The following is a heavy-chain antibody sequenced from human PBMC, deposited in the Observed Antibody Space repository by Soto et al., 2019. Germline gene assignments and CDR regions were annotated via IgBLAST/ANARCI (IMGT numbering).Heavy chain of an antibody. D-gene: IGHD3-16*01. J-gene: IGHJ6*02. CDR3: ARSRGSGGVEYNMDV. CDR2: IMSDGGGT. V-gene: IGHV3-74*01. Sequence: EVQLVESGGGLVQPGGSLRLSCAASGFTFSSYWMHWVRQGPGEGLVWGSRIMSDGGGTTYADSVKGRFTISRNNAKNTLYLQMNSLRAEDTAVYHCARSRGSGGVEYNMDVWGQGTTVTVSS. CDR1: GFTFSSYW.